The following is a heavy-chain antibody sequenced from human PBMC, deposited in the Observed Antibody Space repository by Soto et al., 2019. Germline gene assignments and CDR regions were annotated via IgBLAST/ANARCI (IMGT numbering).Heavy chain of an antibody. V-gene: IGHV3-73*01. CDR1: GFTFSGSA. D-gene: IGHD6-19*01. J-gene: IGHJ6*02. CDR2: IRSKANSYAT. Sequence: GGSLRLSCAASGFTFSGSAMHWVRQASGKGLEWVGRIRSKANSYATAYAASVKGRFTISRDDSKNTAYLQMNSLKTEDTAVYYCTRPTVADHYYYYYGMDVWGQGTTVTVSS. CDR3: TRPTVADHYYYYYGMDV.